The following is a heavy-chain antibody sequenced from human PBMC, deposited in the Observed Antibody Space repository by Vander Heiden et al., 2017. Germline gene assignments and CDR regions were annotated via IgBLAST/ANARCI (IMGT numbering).Heavy chain of an antibody. V-gene: IGHV3-9*01. CDR1: GFTFDDYA. J-gene: IGHJ3*02. Sequence: EVQLVESGGGLVQHGRSLRLSCAASGFTFDDYAMHWVRQAPGKGLEWVSGISWNSGSIGEADSVKGRFTISRDNAKNSLYLQMNSLRAEDTALYYCAKARDHIAFDIWGQGTMVTVSS. CDR3: AKARDHIAFDI. CDR2: ISWNSGSI.